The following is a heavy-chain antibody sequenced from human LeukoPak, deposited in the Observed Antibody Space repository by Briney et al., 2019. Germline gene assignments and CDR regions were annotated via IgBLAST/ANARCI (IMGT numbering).Heavy chain of an antibody. V-gene: IGHV1-2*02. J-gene: IGHJ5*02. Sequence: GASVKVSCKASGYTFTGYYMHWVRPPPGQGLEWMGCINPNSGGTNYAQKLQGRVTMTRDTSISTAYVELSRLRSDDTAVYDCGRDGQYIVADPGWFDPWGQGTLLSVSS. CDR1: GYTFTGYY. D-gene: IGHD2-15*01. CDR2: INPNSGGT. CDR3: GRDGQYIVADPGWFDP.